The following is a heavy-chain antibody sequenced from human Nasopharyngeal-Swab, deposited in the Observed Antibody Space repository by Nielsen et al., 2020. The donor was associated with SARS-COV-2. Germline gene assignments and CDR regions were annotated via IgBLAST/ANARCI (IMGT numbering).Heavy chain of an antibody. V-gene: IGHV1-24*01. D-gene: IGHD3-22*01. Sequence: ASVKVSCKVSGYTLTKLSMHWVRQAPGKGLEWMGGFDPEDGETIYAQKFQGRVTMTEDTSTDTAYMELSSLRSEDTAVYYCATVYALGYYDSSGYYYWGQGTLVTVSS. CDR3: ATVYALGYYDSSGYYY. CDR1: GYTLTKLS. CDR2: FDPEDGET. J-gene: IGHJ4*02.